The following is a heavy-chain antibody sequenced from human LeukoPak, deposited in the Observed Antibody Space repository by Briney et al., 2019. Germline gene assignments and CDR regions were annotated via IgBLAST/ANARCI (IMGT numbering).Heavy chain of an antibody. CDR2: IIPIFGTA. J-gene: IGHJ3*02. CDR3: ARAVGATNNAFDI. V-gene: IGHV1-69*05. D-gene: IGHD1-26*01. CDR1: GGTFSSYA. Sequence: SVKVSCKASGGTFSSYAISWVRQAPGQGLEWMGGIIPIFGTANYAQKFQGRATMTRDTSISTAYMELSRLRSDDTAVYYCARAVGATNNAFDIWGQGTMVTVSS.